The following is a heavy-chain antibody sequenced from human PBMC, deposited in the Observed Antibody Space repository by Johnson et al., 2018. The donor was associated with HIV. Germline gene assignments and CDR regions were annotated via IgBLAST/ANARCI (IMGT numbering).Heavy chain of an antibody. D-gene: IGHD1-14*01. CDR2: IYSGGST. CDR3: ARANTGRGAFDI. CDR1: GFTFSSYA. J-gene: IGHJ3*02. Sequence: VQLVESGGGLVQPGGSLRLSCAASGFTFSSYAMSWVRQAPGKGLEWVSLIYSGGSTYYTDSVKGRFTISRDNSKNTLYLQMNSLRAEDTAVYYCARANTGRGAFDIWGQGTMVTVSS. V-gene: IGHV3-66*01.